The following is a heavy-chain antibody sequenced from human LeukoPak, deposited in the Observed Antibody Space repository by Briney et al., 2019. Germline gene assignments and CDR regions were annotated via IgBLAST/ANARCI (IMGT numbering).Heavy chain of an antibody. CDR2: IIPIFGTA. D-gene: IGHD2-2*01. CDR1: GGTFSSYA. CDR3: ARGGVVPAATHYYYYMDV. V-gene: IGHV1-69*05. J-gene: IGHJ6*03. Sequence: SVKVSCKASGGTFSSYAINWVRQAPGQGLEWMGGIIPIFGTANYAQKFQGRVTITTDESTSTAYMELSSLRSEDTAVYYCARGGVVPAATHYYYYMDVWGKGTTVTVSS.